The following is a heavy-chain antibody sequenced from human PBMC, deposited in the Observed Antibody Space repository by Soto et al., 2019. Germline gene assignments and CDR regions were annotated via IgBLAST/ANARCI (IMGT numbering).Heavy chain of an antibody. V-gene: IGHV1-8*01. J-gene: IGHJ5*02. CDR3: ARETGTDPWFDP. CDR2: MNPNSGNT. Sequence: GASVKVSCKASGYTFTSYDINWVRQATGQGLEWMGWMNPNSGNTGYAQKFQGRATMTTDTSTSTAYMELRSLRSDDTAVYYCARETGTDPWFDPWGQGTLVTVSS. D-gene: IGHD1-7*01. CDR1: GYTFTSYD.